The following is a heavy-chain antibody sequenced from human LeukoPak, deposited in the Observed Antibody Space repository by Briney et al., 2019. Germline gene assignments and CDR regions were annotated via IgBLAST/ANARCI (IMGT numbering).Heavy chain of an antibody. D-gene: IGHD3-22*01. CDR2: ITNSGTTI. V-gene: IGHV3-11*01. CDR1: GFTFTDYY. Sequence: KTGGSLRLSCAASGFTFTDYYMSWIRQAPGKGLEWVSYITNSGTTIYYADSVKGRFTISRDNAKNSLYLQMNSLRAEDTAVYYCARDGRNYYDRSGYYSALAYWGQGTLVTVSS. CDR3: ARDGRNYYDRSGYYSALAY. J-gene: IGHJ1*01.